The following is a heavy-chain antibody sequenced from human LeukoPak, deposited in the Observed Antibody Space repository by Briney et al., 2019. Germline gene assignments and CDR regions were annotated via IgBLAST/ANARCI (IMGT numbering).Heavy chain of an antibody. CDR3: ARGLKGNSSSWSLDY. V-gene: IGHV3-21*01. D-gene: IGHD6-13*01. Sequence: PGGSLRLSCAASGFTFNSYIMNWVRQAPGKGLEWVSAISSSSSYIYYADSVKGRFTISRDNAKNSLYLQMNSLRAEDTAVYYCARGLKGNSSSWSLDYWGQGALATVSS. J-gene: IGHJ4*02. CDR2: ISSSSSYI. CDR1: GFTFNSYI.